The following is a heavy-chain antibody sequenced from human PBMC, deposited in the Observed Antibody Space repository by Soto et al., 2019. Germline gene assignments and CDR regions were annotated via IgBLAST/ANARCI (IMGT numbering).Heavy chain of an antibody. CDR2: INHSGST. CDR1: GGSFSGYY. V-gene: IGHV4-34*01. J-gene: IGHJ4*02. Sequence: SETLSLTCAVYGGSFSGYYWTWIRQPPGTGLEWIGEINHSGSTNYNPSLKSRVTISVDTSKNQFSLKLSSVTAADTAVYYCARHGGSYYYDSSGYSHFDYWGQGTLVTVSS. CDR3: ARHGGSYYYDSSGYSHFDY. D-gene: IGHD3-22*01.